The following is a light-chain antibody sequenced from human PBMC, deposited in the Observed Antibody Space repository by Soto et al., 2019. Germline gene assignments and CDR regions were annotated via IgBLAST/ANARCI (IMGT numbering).Light chain of an antibody. CDR2: GTS. CDR3: QQYNSWPLT. J-gene: IGKJ4*01. V-gene: IGKV3-20*01. CDR1: QSVSSSS. Sequence: EIGLTQAPATLSLSPGDIVTLSCRASQSVSSSSLAWYQQRPGQAPRLLIYGTSSRATGIPDRFSGSGSGTDFTLTISSLQSEDFAVYYCQQYNSWPLTFGGGTKVDIK.